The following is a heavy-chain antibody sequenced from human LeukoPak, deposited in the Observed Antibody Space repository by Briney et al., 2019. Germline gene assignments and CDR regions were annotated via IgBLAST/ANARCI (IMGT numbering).Heavy chain of an antibody. V-gene: IGHV1-18*01. J-gene: IGHJ6*03. CDR2: ISAYNGDT. CDR1: GYTFSSYG. CDR3: ARGPLLSEYSSSRIPYYYYYMDV. Sequence: ASVKVSCKASGYTFSSYGISWVRQAPGQGLEWMGWISAYNGDTHYAQKFQGRVTITADKSTSTAYMELSSLRSEDTAVYYCARGPLLSEYSSSRIPYYYYYMDVWGKGTTVTVSS. D-gene: IGHD6-6*01.